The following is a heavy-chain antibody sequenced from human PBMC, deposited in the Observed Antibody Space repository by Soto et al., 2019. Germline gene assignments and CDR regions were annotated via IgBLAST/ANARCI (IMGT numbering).Heavy chain of an antibody. CDR1: GYTFTSYA. D-gene: IGHD3-3*01. CDR3: ARDLGFWPEGPVNWFDP. J-gene: IGHJ5*02. Sequence: ASVKVSCKASGYTFTSYAMHWVRQAPGQRLEWMGWINAGNGNTKYSQKFQGRVTITRDTSASTAYMELSSLRSEDTAVYYCARDLGFWPEGPVNWFDPWGQGTLVTV. CDR2: INAGNGNT. V-gene: IGHV1-3*01.